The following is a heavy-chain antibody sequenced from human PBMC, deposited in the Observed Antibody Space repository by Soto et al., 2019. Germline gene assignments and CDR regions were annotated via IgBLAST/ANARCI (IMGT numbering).Heavy chain of an antibody. CDR2: ISYSGST. CDR3: ARGVLH. V-gene: IGHV4-31*03. CDR1: GGSISSGGYY. J-gene: IGHJ4*01. Sequence: QVQLQESGPGLVQPSQTLALTCTVSGGSISSGGYYWSWIRQHPGTGLAWIGHISYSGSTYYNTSLKRRVTISVDTSRNQFSLIVNSVTAADTAVYYCARGVLHWVQGTLVTFSS.